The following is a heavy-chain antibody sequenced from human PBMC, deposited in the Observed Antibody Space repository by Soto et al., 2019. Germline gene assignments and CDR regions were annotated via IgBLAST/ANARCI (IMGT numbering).Heavy chain of an antibody. Sequence: PGGSLRLSCAASGFTFSSYAMHWVRQAPGKGLEWVAVISYDGSNKYYADSVKGRFTISRDNSKNTLYLQMNSLRAEDTAVYYCARELTMVRGVMVFYYYYGMDAWGQGTTVTVSS. V-gene: IGHV3-30-3*01. CDR2: ISYDGSNK. J-gene: IGHJ6*02. CDR3: ARELTMVRGVMVFYYYYGMDA. CDR1: GFTFSSYA. D-gene: IGHD3-10*01.